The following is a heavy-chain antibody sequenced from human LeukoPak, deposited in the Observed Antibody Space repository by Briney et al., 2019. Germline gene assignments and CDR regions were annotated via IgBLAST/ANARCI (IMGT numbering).Heavy chain of an antibody. D-gene: IGHD5-18*01. Sequence: ASVKVSCKASGYTFTSYDINRVRQATGQGLEWMGWMNPNSGNTGYAQKFQGRVTMTRNTSISTAYMELSSLRSEDTAVYYCARGYSYGYIYYYYGMDVWGQGTTVTVSS. CDR3: ARGYSYGYIYYYYGMDV. V-gene: IGHV1-8*01. J-gene: IGHJ6*02. CDR1: GYTFTSYD. CDR2: MNPNSGNT.